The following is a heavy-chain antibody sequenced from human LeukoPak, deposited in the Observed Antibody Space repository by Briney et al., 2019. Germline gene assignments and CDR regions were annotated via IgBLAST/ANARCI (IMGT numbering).Heavy chain of an antibody. CDR1: GGTFSSYA. D-gene: IGHD4-17*01. CDR2: IIPIFGTA. J-gene: IGHJ4*02. V-gene: IGHV1-69*13. CDR3: ARHRLTDYGDKNYFDY. Sequence: SVKVSCKASGGTFSSYAISWVRQAPGQGLEWMGGIIPIFGTANYAQKFQGRVTITADESTSTAYMELSSLRSEDTAVYYCARHRLTDYGDKNYFDYWGQGTLVTVSS.